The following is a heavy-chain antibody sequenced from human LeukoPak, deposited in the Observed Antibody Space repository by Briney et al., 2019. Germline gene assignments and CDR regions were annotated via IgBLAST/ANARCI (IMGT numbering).Heavy chain of an antibody. CDR3: ATVPYSSGWYRFDY. D-gene: IGHD6-19*01. V-gene: IGHV4-4*09. CDR1: GGSISSYY. J-gene: IGHJ4*02. Sequence: SETLSLTCTVSGGSISSYYWSWIRQPPGKGLEWIGYIYTSGSTNYNPSLKSRVTISVDTSKNQFSLTLSSVTAADTAAYYCATVPYSSGWYRFDYWGQGTLVTVSS. CDR2: IYTSGST.